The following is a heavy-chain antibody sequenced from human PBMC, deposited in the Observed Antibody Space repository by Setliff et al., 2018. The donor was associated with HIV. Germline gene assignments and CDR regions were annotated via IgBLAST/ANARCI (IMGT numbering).Heavy chain of an antibody. J-gene: IGHJ4*02. Sequence: PSETLSLTCTVSGGSTDSGSYYWAWIRQPPGKGLEWIGSRYYTGSTYYNPSLKSRVTISVDTSQNQFSLKLNSVTAADTAVYYCARRGIAAAGSDSWGQGTLVTVSS. CDR3: ARRGIAAAGSDS. CDR1: GGSTDSGSYY. D-gene: IGHD6-13*01. CDR2: RYYTGST. V-gene: IGHV4-39*01.